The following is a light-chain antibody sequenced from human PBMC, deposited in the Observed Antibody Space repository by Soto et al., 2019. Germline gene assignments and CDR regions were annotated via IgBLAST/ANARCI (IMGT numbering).Light chain of an antibody. Sequence: DIQMTQSPSSLSASVGDRVTITCRASQSISSYLNWYQQKPGKAPKLLIYAASSLRSGVPSRFSGSGSGTDFTLTINSLQPEDFALYYCQQSYSTPYTFGQGTKLEIK. CDR3: QQSYSTPYT. CDR2: AAS. V-gene: IGKV1-39*01. J-gene: IGKJ2*01. CDR1: QSISSY.